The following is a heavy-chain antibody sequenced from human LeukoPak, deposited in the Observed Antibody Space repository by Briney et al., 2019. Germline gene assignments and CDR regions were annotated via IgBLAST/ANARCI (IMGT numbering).Heavy chain of an antibody. V-gene: IGHV1-3*03. CDR3: AREGAYIGGSYPFDY. Sequence: ASVKVSCKASGYTFSSYAMHWVRQAPGQRLEWMGWINAGNGNTKFSHEFQGRVTITRDTSAGTAYMELNSLRSEDMAVYYCAREGAYIGGSYPFDYWGQGTLVTVSS. CDR2: INAGNGNT. CDR1: GYTFSSYA. J-gene: IGHJ4*02. D-gene: IGHD1-26*01.